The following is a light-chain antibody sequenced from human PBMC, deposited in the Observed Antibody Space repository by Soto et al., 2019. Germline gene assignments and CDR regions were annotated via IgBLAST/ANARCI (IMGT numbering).Light chain of an antibody. J-gene: IGLJ2*01. Sequence: QSVLTQPPSVSAAPGQKVTISCSGSSSNIGNNYVSWYQQLPGTAPKLLIYDNNKRPSGIPDRFSGSKSGTSATLGITGLQTGDEAGYYCGTWDSSLCAGVFGGGTKLTVL. CDR3: GTWDSSLCAGV. CDR2: DNN. V-gene: IGLV1-51*01. CDR1: SSNIGNNY.